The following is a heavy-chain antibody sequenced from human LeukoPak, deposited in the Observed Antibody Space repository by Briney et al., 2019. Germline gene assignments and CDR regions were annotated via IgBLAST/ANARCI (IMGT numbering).Heavy chain of an antibody. Sequence: GGSLRLSCAASGFTLSGSAMHWVRQASGKGLEWVGRIRSKANSYATAYAASVKGRFTISRDDSKNTAYLQMNSLKTEDTAVYYCTRQDYYDSSGYPHFDYWGQGTLVTVSS. J-gene: IGHJ4*02. V-gene: IGHV3-73*01. D-gene: IGHD3-22*01. CDR1: GFTLSGSA. CDR2: IRSKANSYAT. CDR3: TRQDYYDSSGYPHFDY.